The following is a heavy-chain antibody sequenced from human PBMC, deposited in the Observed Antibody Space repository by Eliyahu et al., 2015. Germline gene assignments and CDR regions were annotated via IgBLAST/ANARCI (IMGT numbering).Heavy chain of an antibody. V-gene: IGHV4-59*01. CDR1: GXSXSXYY. Sequence: QVQLQESGPGLVKPSETLSXXCXVSGXSXSXYYWSWIRQPPGKGXEWIGYIYYSGSTNYNPSLKSRVTXSVDTSKNQFSLKLSSVTAADTAVYYCARGGGSWRYYYMDVWGKGTTVTVSS. CDR3: ARGGGSWRYYYMDV. CDR2: IYYSGST. J-gene: IGHJ6*03. D-gene: IGHD6-13*01.